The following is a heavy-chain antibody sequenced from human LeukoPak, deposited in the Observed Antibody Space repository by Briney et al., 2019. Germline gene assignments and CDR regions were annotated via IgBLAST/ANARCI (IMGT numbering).Heavy chain of an antibody. J-gene: IGHJ6*03. CDR2: IIPIFGTA. D-gene: IGHD6-13*01. CDR1: GGTFSSYA. CDR3: ARGSSSWYIFGGGSADYYYYYMDV. V-gene: IGHV1-69*13. Sequence: GASVKVSCKASGGTFSSYAISWVRQAPGQGLEWMGGIIPIFGTANYAQKFQGRVTITADESTSTAYMELSSLRSEDTAVYYCARGSSSWYIFGGGSADYYYYYMDVWGKGTTVTISS.